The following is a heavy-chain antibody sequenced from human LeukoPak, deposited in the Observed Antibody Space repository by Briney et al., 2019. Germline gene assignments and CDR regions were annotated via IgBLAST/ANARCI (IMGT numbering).Heavy chain of an antibody. J-gene: IGHJ5*02. CDR2: IYYSGST. CDR1: GGSISSYY. D-gene: IGHD3-16*01. CDR3: ARGGWGAPNWFDP. V-gene: IGHV4-59*08. Sequence: SETLSLTCTVSGGSISSYYWSWIRQPPGKGLEWIGYIYYSGSTNYNPSLKSRVTISVDTSKNQFSLKLSSVTAADTAVYYCARGGWGAPNWFDPWGQGTLVTVSS.